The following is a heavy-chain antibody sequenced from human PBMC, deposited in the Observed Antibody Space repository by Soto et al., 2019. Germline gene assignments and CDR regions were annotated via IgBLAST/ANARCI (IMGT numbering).Heavy chain of an antibody. Sequence: QVQLVESGGGVVQPGRSLRLSCAASGFTFSSYGMHWVRQAPGKGLEWVAVISYDGSNKYYADSVKGRFTISRDNSKNTLYLQMXSXRAEDTAVXYXXXXXXXXXVPGIADSGDYWGQGTLVTVSS. J-gene: IGHJ4*02. D-gene: IGHD6-13*01. CDR3: XXXXXXXXVPGIADSGDY. V-gene: IGHV3-30*03. CDR1: GFTFSSYG. CDR2: ISYDGSNK.